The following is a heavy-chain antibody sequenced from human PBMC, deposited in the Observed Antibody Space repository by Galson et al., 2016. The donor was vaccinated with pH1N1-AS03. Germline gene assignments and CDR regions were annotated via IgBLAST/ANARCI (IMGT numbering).Heavy chain of an antibody. J-gene: IGHJ4*02. CDR1: GFAFSIYG. CDR2: IRYDGSDK. CDR3: VKDEGYRWIH. D-gene: IGHD5-18*01. V-gene: IGHV3-30*02. Sequence: LRLSCAASGFAFSIYGMHWVRQSPGKGLEWVTFIRYDGSDKYYVDSVKGQFTISRDNSKNTLYLNMNSLRRDDTAVYYCVKDEGYRWIHWGQGTQVIVSS.